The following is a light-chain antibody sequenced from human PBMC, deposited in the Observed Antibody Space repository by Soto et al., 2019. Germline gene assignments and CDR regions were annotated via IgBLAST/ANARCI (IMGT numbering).Light chain of an antibody. CDR2: AAS. CDR3: QQSYNSPT. CDR1: HTIRTY. Sequence: DIQMTQSPSSLSASVGDRVTITCRASHTIRTYLNWYQQKPGKAPTLLLYAASSLQSGVPSRFSGSGSATDFTLNISSLQPEDFATYYWQQSYNSPTFGGGTKVEI. V-gene: IGKV1-39*01. J-gene: IGKJ4*01.